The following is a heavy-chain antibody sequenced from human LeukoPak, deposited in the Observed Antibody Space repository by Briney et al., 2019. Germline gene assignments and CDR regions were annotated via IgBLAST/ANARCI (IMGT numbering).Heavy chain of an antibody. J-gene: IGHJ6*02. D-gene: IGHD3-10*01. Sequence: SETLSLTCAVYGGSFSGYYWSWIRQPPGKGLEWIGEINHSGSTNYNPSLKSRVTISVDMSKNQFSLKLSSVTAADTAVYYCARDEGVRGVRGYYYYYGMDVWGQGTTVTVSS. CDR2: INHSGST. V-gene: IGHV4-34*01. CDR3: ARDEGVRGVRGYYYYYGMDV. CDR1: GGSFSGYY.